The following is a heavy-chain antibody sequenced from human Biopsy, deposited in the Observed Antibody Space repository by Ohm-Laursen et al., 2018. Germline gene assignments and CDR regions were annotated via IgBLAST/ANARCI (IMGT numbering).Heavy chain of an antibody. CDR1: GFIFSRYW. J-gene: IGHJ4*02. D-gene: IGHD6-13*01. CDR2: MNQDGSEE. CDR3: ARGPSGTAAGRFAS. V-gene: IGHV3-7*04. Sequence: GSLRLSCSASGFIFSRYWMNWVRQTPEKGLEWVANMNQDGSEEHYVDSVKGRFTISRDNSKSSLYLQMSSLRDEDTAVYYCARGPSGTAAGRFASWGQGTLVTVSS.